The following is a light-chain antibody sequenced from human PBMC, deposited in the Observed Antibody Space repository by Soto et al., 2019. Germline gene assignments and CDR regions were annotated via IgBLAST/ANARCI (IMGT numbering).Light chain of an antibody. CDR3: SSYASSSSPHVV. CDR1: SSDVGGYNY. Sequence: QSALTQPASVSGSPGQSITISCTGTSSDVGGYNYVSWYQQHPGMAPKLMIYAVSNRPSGVSNRFSGSKSGNTASLIISGLQAEDEAHYYCSSYASSSSPHVVFGGGTKLTVL. CDR2: AVS. V-gene: IGLV2-14*01. J-gene: IGLJ2*01.